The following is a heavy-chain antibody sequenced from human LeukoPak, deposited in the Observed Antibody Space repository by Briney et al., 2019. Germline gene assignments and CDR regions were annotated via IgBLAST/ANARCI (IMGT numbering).Heavy chain of an antibody. CDR2: INHSGST. CDR1: GGSFSGYY. J-gene: IGHJ6*04. V-gene: IGHV4-34*01. D-gene: IGHD3-10*01. Sequence: SETLSLTCAVYGGSFSGYYWSWIRQPPGKGLEWIGKINHSGSTNYNPSLKSRVTISVDTSKNQFSLKLSSVTAADTAVYYCARGRRITMVRGVRGGLDVWGKGTTVTVSS. CDR3: ARGRRITMVRGVRGGLDV.